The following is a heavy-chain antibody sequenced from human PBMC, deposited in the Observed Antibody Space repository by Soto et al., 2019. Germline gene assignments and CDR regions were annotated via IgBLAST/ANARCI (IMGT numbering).Heavy chain of an antibody. V-gene: IGHV3-7*01. CDR1: GFTFSSYW. CDR3: ASDILIGYYNGVPDAFDI. CDR2: IKQDGSEK. Sequence: GGSLRLSCAASGFTFSSYWISWVCQAPGKGLEWVANIKQDGSEKYYVDSVKGRFTISRDNAKNSLYLQMNSLRAEDTAVYYCASDILIGYYNGVPDAFDIWGQGTMVTVSS. J-gene: IGHJ3*02. D-gene: IGHD3-9*01.